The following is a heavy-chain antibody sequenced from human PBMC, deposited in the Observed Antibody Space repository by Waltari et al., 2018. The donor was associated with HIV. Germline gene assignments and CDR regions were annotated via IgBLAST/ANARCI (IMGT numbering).Heavy chain of an antibody. CDR1: GFPFDNYA. Sequence: EVHLLESGGGLVHLGGSLRLSCATSGFPFDNYALAWVRRAPGTGLVWVSTNRATGGSKYYAVSVKGRLTISRDNSKNTLFLHMNSLIVDDTAVYFCAKAREEASTMTARFDSWGQGSLVTVSA. V-gene: IGHV3-23*01. CDR3: AKAREEASTMTARFDS. CDR2: NRATGGSK. J-gene: IGHJ4*02. D-gene: IGHD2-21*02.